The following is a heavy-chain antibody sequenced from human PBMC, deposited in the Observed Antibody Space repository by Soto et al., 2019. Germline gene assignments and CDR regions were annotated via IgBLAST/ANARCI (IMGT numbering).Heavy chain of an antibody. D-gene: IGHD6-13*01. CDR3: ARGSWYSRGNYMDV. V-gene: IGHV3-13*01. J-gene: IGHJ6*03. CDR2: IGTAGDT. CDR1: GFTFSSYD. Sequence: GGSLRLSCAASGFTFSSYDMHWVRQATGKGLEWVSAIGTAGDTYYPGSVKGRFTISRENAKNSLYLQMNSLRAGDTAVYYCARGSWYSRGNYMDVWGQGTTVTVS.